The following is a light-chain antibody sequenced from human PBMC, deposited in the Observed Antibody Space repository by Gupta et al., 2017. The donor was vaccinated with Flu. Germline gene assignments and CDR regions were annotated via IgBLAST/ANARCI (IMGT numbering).Light chain of an antibody. CDR3: CSYAGSYTFDVV. CDR2: DVS. V-gene: IGLV2-11*01. CDR1: RSDFGGYNY. Sequence: QSALTQPRSVSGPPGQSVTISCTGTRSDFGGYNYVSWYQQHPGKAPKLMIYDVSKRPSGVPDRFSGSKSGNTASLTISGLQAEDEADYYCCSYAGSYTFDVVFGGGTKLTVL. J-gene: IGLJ2*01.